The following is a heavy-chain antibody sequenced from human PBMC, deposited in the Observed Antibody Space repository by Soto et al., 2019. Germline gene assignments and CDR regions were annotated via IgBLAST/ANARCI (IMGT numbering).Heavy chain of an antibody. CDR3: AKGGRQWLVTSDFNY. V-gene: IGHV3-30*18. CDR1: GFTFSDYA. D-gene: IGHD6-19*01. J-gene: IGHJ4*02. Sequence: VQLVESGGGVVQPGRSLRLSCAASGFTFSDYAMHWVRQAPGKGLEWVAVVSHDGRNTHYADSVKGRFTISRDSSKYTFSLEMTSLRAEDTAVYYCAKGGRQWLVTSDFNYWGQGALVTVPS. CDR2: VSHDGRNT.